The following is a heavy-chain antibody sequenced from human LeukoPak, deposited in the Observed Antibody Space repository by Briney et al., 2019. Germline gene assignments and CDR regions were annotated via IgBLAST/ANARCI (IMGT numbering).Heavy chain of an antibody. D-gene: IGHD6-13*01. CDR2: IYYSGST. V-gene: IGHV4-61*01. CDR1: GGSVSSGSYY. Sequence: SETLSLTCTVSGGSVSSGSYYWSWIRQPPGKGLEWIGFIYYSGSTNYNPSLKSRATISVDTSKNQFSLKMSSVTAADTAVYYCARVGYSSSWIDYWGRGALVTVSS. CDR3: ARVGYSSSWIDY. J-gene: IGHJ4*02.